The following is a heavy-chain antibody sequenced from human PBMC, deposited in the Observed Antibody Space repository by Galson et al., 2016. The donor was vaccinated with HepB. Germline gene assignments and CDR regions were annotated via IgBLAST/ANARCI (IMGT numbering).Heavy chain of an antibody. Sequence: SLRLSCAASGFTFSTYAMHWVRQAPGKGLEWVAYISASSGTIYHADSVKGRFTISRDNANNSLSLQMNSLRAEDTAFYYCARPYTYYFGSGSYFDVLHYGMDVWGQGTTVTVSS. CDR1: GFTFSTYA. V-gene: IGHV3-48*01. D-gene: IGHD3-10*01. J-gene: IGHJ6*02. CDR2: ISASSGTI. CDR3: ARPYTYYFGSGSYFDVLHYGMDV.